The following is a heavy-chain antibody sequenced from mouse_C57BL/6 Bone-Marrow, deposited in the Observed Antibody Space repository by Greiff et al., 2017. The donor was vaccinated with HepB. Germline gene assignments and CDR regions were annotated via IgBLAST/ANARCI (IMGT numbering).Heavy chain of an antibody. CDR1: GYSFTSYY. V-gene: IGHV1-66*01. CDR2: IYPGSGNT. Sequence: VHLVESGPELVKPGASVKISCKASGYSFTSYYIHWVKQRPGQGLEWIGWIYPGSGNTKYNEKFKGKATLTADTSSSTAYMQLSSLTSEDSAVYYCARKGGLYDYDGPEPWFAYWGQGTLVTVSA. D-gene: IGHD2-4*01. CDR3: ARKGGLYDYDGPEPWFAY. J-gene: IGHJ3*01.